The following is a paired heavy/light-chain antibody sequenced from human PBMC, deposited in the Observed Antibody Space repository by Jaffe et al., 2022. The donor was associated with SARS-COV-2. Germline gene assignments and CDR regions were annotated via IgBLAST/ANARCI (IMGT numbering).Light chain of an antibody. CDR2: RVS. Sequence: DAVLTQTPLSILVTLGQPASISCRSSQRLVHSNGNIYFSWLHQRPGQPPRLLIYRVSNRFSGVPDRFSGSGAGTDFTLKISRVEAEDVGVYYCMQATHFPRTFGQGTKLEIK. V-gene: IGKV2-24*01. CDR3: MQATHFPRT. J-gene: IGKJ2*01. CDR1: QRLVHSNGNIY.
Heavy chain of an antibody. CDR2: VSGGSENT. CDR3: ARDAGDVGTTIFDY. J-gene: IGHJ4*02. V-gene: IGHV3-23*04. Sequence: EVQLVESGGGLAQPGGSLRLSCAASAFTFNNHGMAWVRQAPGKGLEWVSTVSGGSENTHYAESVKGRFTISRDNSKNTLYLQMDSLRAGDTAVYYCARDAGDVGTTIFDYWGQGILVTVSS. CDR1: AFTFNNHG. D-gene: IGHD4-17*01.